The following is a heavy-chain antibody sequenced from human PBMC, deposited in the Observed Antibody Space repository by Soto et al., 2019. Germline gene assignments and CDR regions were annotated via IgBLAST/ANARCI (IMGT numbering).Heavy chain of an antibody. J-gene: IGHJ4*02. Sequence: QVQLVQSGAEVTKPGSSVKVSCKASGGTFSSYAISWVRQAPGQGLEWMGGIIPIFGTANYAQKFQGRVTIXXDXSXXTAYMELSSLRSEDTAVYYCAQPETDYGGNSGIYYWGQGTLVTVSS. D-gene: IGHD4-17*01. CDR2: IIPIFGTA. CDR3: AQPETDYGGNSGIYY. CDR1: GGTFSSYA. V-gene: IGHV1-69*12.